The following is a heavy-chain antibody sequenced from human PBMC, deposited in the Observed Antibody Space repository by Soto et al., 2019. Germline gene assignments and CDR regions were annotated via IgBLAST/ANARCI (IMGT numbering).Heavy chain of an antibody. J-gene: IGHJ4*02. CDR2: ISGSGGST. Sequence: PGGSLRLSCAASGFTFSSYAMSWVRQAPGKGLEWVSAISGSGGSTYYADSVKGRFTISRDNSKNTLYLQMNSLRAEDTAVYYCAKILWSHSSSPPLVRDDYWGQGTLVTVSS. CDR1: GFTFSSYA. D-gene: IGHD2-21*01. CDR3: AKILWSHSSSPPLVRDDY. V-gene: IGHV3-23*01.